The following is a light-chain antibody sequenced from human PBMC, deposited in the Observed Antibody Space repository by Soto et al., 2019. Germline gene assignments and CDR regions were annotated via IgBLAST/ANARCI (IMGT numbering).Light chain of an antibody. V-gene: IGKV1-5*03. Sequence: DIQMTQSPSTLSGSVVDIVTITFLASQTISSWLAWYQQKPGKAPKLLIYKASTLKSGVPSRFSGSGSGTEFTLTISSLQPDDFATYYCQHYNSYSEACGQGTKGDIK. CDR1: QTISSW. CDR3: QHYNSYSEA. J-gene: IGKJ1*01. CDR2: KAS.